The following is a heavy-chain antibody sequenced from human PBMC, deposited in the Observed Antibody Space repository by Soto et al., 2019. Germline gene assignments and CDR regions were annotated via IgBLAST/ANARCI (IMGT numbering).Heavy chain of an antibody. D-gene: IGHD4-17*01. J-gene: IGHJ4*02. CDR2: IKSKIDGGTT. CDR3: TTGSLDYGDYSNY. V-gene: IGHV3-15*01. CDR1: GFTFTNAW. Sequence: EVQLVESGGGLVKPGGSLTLSCAASGFTFTNAWMSWVRQAPGKGLEWVGRIKSKIDGGTTDYGAPVKGRFTISRDDSRNMLYLQMNSLKTEDTAVYYCTTGSLDYGDYSNYWGQGTLVTVSS.